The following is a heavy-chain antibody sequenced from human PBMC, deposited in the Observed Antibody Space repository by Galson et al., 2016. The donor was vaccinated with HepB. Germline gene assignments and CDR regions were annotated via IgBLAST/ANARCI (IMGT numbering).Heavy chain of an antibody. D-gene: IGHD3-10*01. V-gene: IGHV3-7*03. CDR2: IRKDGNEK. CDR3: ARGPNYGARSDYLDY. CDR1: GFTFSDYW. J-gene: IGHJ4*02. Sequence: SLRLSCAASGFTFSDYWMNWVRQAPGKGLEWVANIRKDGNEKRYVDSVKGRFTISRDIAKNSLHLQMDGLRVEDTAVYYCARGPNYGARSDYLDYWGQGILVTVSS.